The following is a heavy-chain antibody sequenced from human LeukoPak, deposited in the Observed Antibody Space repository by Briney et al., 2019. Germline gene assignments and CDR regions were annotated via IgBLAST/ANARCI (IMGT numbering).Heavy chain of an antibody. Sequence: SETLSLTCTVSGGSISCYYWSWIRQPPGKGLEWIGYIYYSGSTNYNPSLKSRVTISVDTSKNQFSLKLSSVTAADTAVYYCARDPYCSGGSCYVFDPWGQGTLVTVSS. CDR2: IYYSGST. J-gene: IGHJ5*02. CDR1: GGSISCYY. CDR3: ARDPYCSGGSCYVFDP. D-gene: IGHD2-15*01. V-gene: IGHV4-59*01.